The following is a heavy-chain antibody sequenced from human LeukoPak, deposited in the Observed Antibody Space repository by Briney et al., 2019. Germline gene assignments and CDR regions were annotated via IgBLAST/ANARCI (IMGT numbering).Heavy chain of an antibody. J-gene: IGHJ6*02. CDR2: INPSGGST. CDR1: GGTFSSYA. D-gene: IGHD6-19*01. V-gene: IGHV1-46*01. Sequence: ASVKVSCKASGGTFSSYAISWVRQAPGQGLEWMGIINPSGGSTSYAQKFQGRVTMTRDTSTSTVYMELSSLRSEDTAVYYCARQSDSSGWFFPTYYYGMDVWGQGTTVTVSS. CDR3: ARQSDSSGWFFPTYYYGMDV.